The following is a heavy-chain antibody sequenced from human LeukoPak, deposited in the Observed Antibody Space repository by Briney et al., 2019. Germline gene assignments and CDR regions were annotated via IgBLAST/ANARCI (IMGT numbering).Heavy chain of an antibody. Sequence: SETLSLTCAVYGGSFSGYYWTWIRQPPGEGLEWIGEINHSGSTNYNPSLKSRVTISVDTSKSQFSLKLSSVTAADTAIYFCARRGLRFLESAKYSWFDPWGQGTLVTVSS. V-gene: IGHV4-34*01. D-gene: IGHD3-3*01. J-gene: IGHJ5*02. CDR3: ARRGLRFLESAKYSWFDP. CDR2: INHSGST. CDR1: GGSFSGYY.